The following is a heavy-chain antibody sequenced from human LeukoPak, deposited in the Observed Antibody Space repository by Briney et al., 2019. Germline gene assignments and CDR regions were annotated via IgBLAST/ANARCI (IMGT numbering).Heavy chain of an antibody. V-gene: IGHV1-2*02. CDR1: VYTFTAHY. Sequence: SASVKVSCTASVYTFTAHYIHWVRQAPGQAPEWLGWITPKIGSTNYARKFQGRVTMTRDTSISTAYMELSRLRSDDTAVYYCARAVQVYYFDYWGQGTLVTVSS. D-gene: IGHD1-14*01. CDR3: ARAVQVYYFDY. CDR2: ITPKIGST. J-gene: IGHJ4*02.